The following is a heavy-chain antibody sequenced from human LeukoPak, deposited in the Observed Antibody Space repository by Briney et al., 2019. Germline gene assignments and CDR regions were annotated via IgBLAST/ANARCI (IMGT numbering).Heavy chain of an antibody. V-gene: IGHV4-34*01. D-gene: IGHD3-22*01. Sequence: SETLSLTRAVYGGSFSGYYWSWIRQPPGKGLEWIGAINHSGSTNYNPSLRSRVTISVDTSKNQFSLKLSPVTAADTAVYYCVRGGDSSGYSYIDYWGQGTLVTVSS. J-gene: IGHJ4*02. CDR3: VRGGDSSGYSYIDY. CDR2: INHSGST. CDR1: GGSFSGYY.